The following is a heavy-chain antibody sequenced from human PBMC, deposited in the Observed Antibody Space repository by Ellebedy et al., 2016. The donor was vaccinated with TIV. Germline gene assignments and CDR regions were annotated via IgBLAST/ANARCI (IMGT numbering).Heavy chain of an antibody. CDR2: SHSNGLT. J-gene: IGHJ4*02. Sequence: SETLSLTCTVSGGSTNGEYWGWIRQPPGKGLEWIGFSHSNGLTKYSASLESRVTISVDVFKNHFSLRLTSVTAADAAVYYCARERGRDGGLDYWGRGKLVTVST. D-gene: IGHD5-24*01. CDR3: ARERGRDGGLDY. V-gene: IGHV4-4*08. CDR1: GGSTNGEY.